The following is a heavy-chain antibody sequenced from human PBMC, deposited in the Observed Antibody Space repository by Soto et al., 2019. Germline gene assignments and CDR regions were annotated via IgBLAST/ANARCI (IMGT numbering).Heavy chain of an antibody. CDR3: ARGRCNDWYEDY. J-gene: IGHJ4*02. CDR2: ITPTSTFI. CDR1: GFTFSSHS. D-gene: IGHD1-1*01. V-gene: IGHV3-21*06. Sequence: EVQLVESGGGLVKPGGSLRLSCAASGFTFSSHSFNWVRQAPGKGLEWVSIITPTSTFISYADSVRGRFTISRDNAKNSLYLQMDSPGAGDTAFYYCARGRCNDWYEDYWGQGTLVTVSS.